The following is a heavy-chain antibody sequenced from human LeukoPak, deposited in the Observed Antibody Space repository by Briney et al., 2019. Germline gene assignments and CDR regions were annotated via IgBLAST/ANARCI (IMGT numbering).Heavy chain of an antibody. CDR3: ARGGLYYYDSSGYYYYAFDI. CDR1: GGSISSYY. Sequence: SETLSLTCTVSGGSISSYYWSWIRQPPGKGLEWIGYIYYSGSTYYNPSLKSRVTISVDTSKNQFSLKLSSVTAADTAVYYCARGGLYYYDSSGYYYYAFDIWGQGTMVTVSS. D-gene: IGHD3-22*01. CDR2: IYYSGST. J-gene: IGHJ3*02. V-gene: IGHV4-59*12.